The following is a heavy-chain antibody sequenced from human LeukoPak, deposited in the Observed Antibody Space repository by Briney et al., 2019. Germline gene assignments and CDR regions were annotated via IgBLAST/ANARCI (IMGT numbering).Heavy chain of an antibody. Sequence: SETLSLTCSVSGVSITSYYWSWIRQPPGKGLEWIGYIYYSGITKYNPSLKSRVTTSVDTSKNQFSLKLSSVTAADTAVYYCARRNGYCSSTSCYRRAFDIWGQGTMVTVSS. V-gene: IGHV4-59*12. D-gene: IGHD2-2*01. CDR1: GVSITSYY. J-gene: IGHJ3*02. CDR3: ARRNGYCSSTSCYRRAFDI. CDR2: IYYSGIT.